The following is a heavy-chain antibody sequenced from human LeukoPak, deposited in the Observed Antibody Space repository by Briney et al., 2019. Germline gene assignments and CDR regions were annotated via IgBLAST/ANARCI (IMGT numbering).Heavy chain of an antibody. CDR3: AVTWPLGYYYFDY. D-gene: IGHD7-27*01. CDR2: IIPTFGTA. CDR1: GGTFSSYA. J-gene: IGHJ4*02. V-gene: IGHV1-69*05. Sequence: SVRVSCKASGGTFSSYAISWVRQAPGQGLEWMGRIIPTFGTANYAQKFQGRVTITTDESTSTAYMELSSLRSEDTAVYYCAVTWPLGYYYFDYWGQGTLVTVSS.